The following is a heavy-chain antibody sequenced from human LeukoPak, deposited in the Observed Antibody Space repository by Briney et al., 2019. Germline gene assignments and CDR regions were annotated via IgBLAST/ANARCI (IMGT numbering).Heavy chain of an antibody. V-gene: IGHV4-59*01. CDR2: IYYGGTT. J-gene: IGHJ4*02. D-gene: IGHD4-23*01. Sequence: PSETLSLTCSVSGGSLSTYSWSWVGQSPGKRLEWIGYIYYGGTTNYNPSLKSRVTISADTAKNQFSLRLRSVTAADTAIYYCARDTTVASGMQHWGQGTLVTVSS. CDR1: GGSLSTYS. CDR3: ARDTTVASGMQH.